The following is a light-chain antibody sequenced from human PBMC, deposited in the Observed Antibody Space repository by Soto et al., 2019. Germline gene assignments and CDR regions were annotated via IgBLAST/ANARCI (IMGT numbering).Light chain of an antibody. V-gene: IGKV3-15*01. Sequence: EIMMTPSPGTLSASPGERATLSCRASQSVSSNLAWYQQKPGQAPRLLIYAVSTRATGIPARFSGSGSGTEFTLTISSLQSEDFAVYYCQQYNKWPLTVGQGTKVEIK. J-gene: IGKJ1*01. CDR2: AVS. CDR3: QQYNKWPLT. CDR1: QSVSSN.